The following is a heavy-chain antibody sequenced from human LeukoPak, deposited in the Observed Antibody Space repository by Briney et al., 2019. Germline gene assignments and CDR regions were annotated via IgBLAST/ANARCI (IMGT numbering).Heavy chain of an antibody. CDR1: GFTFSSYW. CDR2: IKPDGSEK. Sequence: GGSLRLSCAGSGFTFSSYWMNWVRQAPGKGLEWVANIKPDGSEKFYVDSVKGRFTISRDNAKNSLYLQMNSLRAEDTAVYYRAKEESLWFGELYYFDYWGQGTLVTVSS. V-gene: IGHV3-7*01. D-gene: IGHD3-10*01. J-gene: IGHJ4*02. CDR3: AKEESLWFGELYYFDY.